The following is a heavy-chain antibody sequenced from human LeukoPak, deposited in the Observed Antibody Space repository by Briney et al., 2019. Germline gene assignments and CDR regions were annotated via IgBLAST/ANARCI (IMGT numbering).Heavy chain of an antibody. CDR3: AATRGAMVRSRLDY. J-gene: IGHJ4*02. CDR1: GFTFSSYG. D-gene: IGHD5-18*01. V-gene: IGHV3-30*02. Sequence: GSLRLSCAASGFTFSSYGMHWVRQAPGKGLEWVAFIRYDGSNKYYADSVKGRFTISRDNSKNTLYLQMNSLRAEDTAVYYCAATRGAMVRSRLDYWGQGTLVTVSS. CDR2: IRYDGSNK.